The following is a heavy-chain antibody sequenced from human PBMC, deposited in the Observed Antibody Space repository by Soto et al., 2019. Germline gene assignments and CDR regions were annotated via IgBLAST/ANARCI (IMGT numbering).Heavy chain of an antibody. CDR3: ASRPHCSSTSCYDNYDMDV. V-gene: IGHV5-10-1*01. Sequence: GESLKISCKGSGYSFTSYWISWVRQMPGKGLEWMGRIDPSDSYTNYSPSFQGHVTISADKSISTAYLQWSSLKASDTAMYYCASRPHCSSTSCYDNYDMDVWGQGTTVTVSS. D-gene: IGHD2-2*01. J-gene: IGHJ6*02. CDR2: IDPSDSYT. CDR1: GYSFTSYW.